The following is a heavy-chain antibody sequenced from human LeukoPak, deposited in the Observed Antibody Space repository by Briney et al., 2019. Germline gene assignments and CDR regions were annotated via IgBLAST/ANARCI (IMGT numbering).Heavy chain of an antibody. J-gene: IGHJ3*02. D-gene: IGHD3-10*01. Sequence: GGSLRLSCAASGFTFISYAMHWVRQAPGKGLEWVADISYDGRNKYYADSVKGRFTISRDNSKNTLYLQMNSLRADDTAVYYCARDRGGLDAFDIWGQGTMVTVSS. CDR2: ISYDGRNK. CDR3: ARDRGGLDAFDI. CDR1: GFTFISYA. V-gene: IGHV3-30*04.